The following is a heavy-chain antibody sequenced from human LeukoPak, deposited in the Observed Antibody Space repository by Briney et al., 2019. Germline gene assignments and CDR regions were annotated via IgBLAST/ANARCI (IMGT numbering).Heavy chain of an antibody. Sequence: SETLSLTCTVSGGSISSSSYYWAWIRQPPGKGLEWIGSIYYSGSTYYNPSLKSRVTISVDTSKNQFSLKLSSVTAADTAVYYCARARAVAAPYYYYMDVWGKGTTVTVSS. J-gene: IGHJ6*03. D-gene: IGHD6-19*01. CDR3: ARARAVAAPYYYYMDV. CDR2: IYYSGST. V-gene: IGHV4-39*01. CDR1: GGSISSSSYY.